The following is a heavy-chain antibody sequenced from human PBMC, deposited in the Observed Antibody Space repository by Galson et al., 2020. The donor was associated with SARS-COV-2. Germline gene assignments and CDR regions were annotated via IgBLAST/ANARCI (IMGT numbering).Heavy chain of an antibody. D-gene: IGHD2-2*01. CDR1: GFTFSNAW. V-gene: IGHV3-15*01. CDR2: IKSKTDGGTT. CDR3: TTARTDIVVVPAAAHYYYYGMDV. Sequence: GESLKISCAASGFTFSNAWMSWVRQAPGKGLEWVGRIKSKTDGGTTDYAAPVKGRFTISRDDSKNTLYLQINSLKTEDTAVYYCTTARTDIVVVPAAAHYYYYGMDVWGQGTTVTVSS. J-gene: IGHJ6*02.